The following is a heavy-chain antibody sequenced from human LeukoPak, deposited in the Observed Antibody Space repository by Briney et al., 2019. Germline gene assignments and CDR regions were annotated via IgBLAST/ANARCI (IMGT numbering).Heavy chain of an antibody. J-gene: IGHJ4*02. CDR1: GGSFSGYY. CDR2: ISHSGST. CDR3: ARGSNPERAAAGTWIDY. Sequence: SETLSLTCAVYGGSFSGYYWSWIRQPPGKGLEWIGEISHSGSTNYNPSLKSRVTISVDTSKNQFSLKLSSVTAADTAVYYCARGSNPERAAAGTWIDYWGQGTLVTVSS. V-gene: IGHV4-34*01. D-gene: IGHD6-13*01.